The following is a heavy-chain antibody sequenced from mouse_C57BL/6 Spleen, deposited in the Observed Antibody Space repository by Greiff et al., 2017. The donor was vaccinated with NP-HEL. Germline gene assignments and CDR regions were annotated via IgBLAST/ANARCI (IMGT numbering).Heavy chain of an antibody. Sequence: QVQLQQPGAELVRPGSSVKLSCKASGYTFTSYWMDWVQQRPGQGLEWIGNIYPSDSDTHYNQQFKDKATLPVDHSSSTAYMQLSSLTSEDSAVYYCARHYYGNCFDYWGQGTTLTVSS. CDR3: ARHYYGNCFDY. CDR2: IYPSDSDT. D-gene: IGHD2-1*01. V-gene: IGHV1-61*01. J-gene: IGHJ2*01. CDR1: GYTFTSYW.